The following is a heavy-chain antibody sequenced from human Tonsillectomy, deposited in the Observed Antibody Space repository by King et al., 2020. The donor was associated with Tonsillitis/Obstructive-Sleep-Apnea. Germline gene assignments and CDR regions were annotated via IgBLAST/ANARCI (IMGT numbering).Heavy chain of an antibody. CDR3: ARAGRRDWFDP. CDR1: GFIFSSYS. Sequence: VQLVESGGGLVQPGGSLRLSCAASGFIFSSYSMNWVRQAPGKGPGGGSCIIRGGGTKYYADSVKGRFTSARDNAKNSLYLQMNSLRDEDTAVYYCARAGRRDWFDPWGQGTLVTVSS. V-gene: IGHV3-48*02. CDR2: IIRGGGTK. J-gene: IGHJ5*02.